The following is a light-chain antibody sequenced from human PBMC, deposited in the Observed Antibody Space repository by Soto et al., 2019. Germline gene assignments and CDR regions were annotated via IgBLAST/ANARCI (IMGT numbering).Light chain of an antibody. Sequence: DIQMTQSPSSLSASVGDRVTITCRASQSISSYLNWYQQKPGKAPKLLIYAASSLQSGVPSRFSGSGSGTDFTLTISSLQPEDCATYYCQQKDTFGPGTKVDIK. CDR3: QQKDT. V-gene: IGKV1-39*01. CDR2: AAS. CDR1: QSISSY. J-gene: IGKJ3*01.